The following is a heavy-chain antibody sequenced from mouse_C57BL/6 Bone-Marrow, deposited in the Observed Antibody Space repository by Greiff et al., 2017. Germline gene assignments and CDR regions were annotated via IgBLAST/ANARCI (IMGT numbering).Heavy chain of an antibody. D-gene: IGHD3-2*02. Sequence: QVQLQQSVPELVKPGASVKISCKASGYAFSSSWMNWVKQRPGKGLEWIGRIYPGDGDTNYNGKFKGKATLTADKSSSTAYMQLSSLTSEDSAVYFCARRDSSGYVWFAYWGQGTLVTVSA. CDR2: IYPGDGDT. CDR1: GYAFSSSW. J-gene: IGHJ3*01. CDR3: ARRDSSGYVWFAY. V-gene: IGHV1-82*01.